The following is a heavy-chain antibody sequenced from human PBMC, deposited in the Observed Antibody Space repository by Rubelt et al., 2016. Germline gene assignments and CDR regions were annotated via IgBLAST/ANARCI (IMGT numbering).Heavy chain of an antibody. D-gene: IGHD6-13*01. V-gene: IGHV4-39*01. CDR1: GGSISSSSYH. CDR3: ARRIAVAGGWFDP. CDR2: IYYSGST. J-gene: IGHJ5*02. Sequence: QLQLQESGPGLVKPSETLSLTCTVSGGSISSSSYHWGWIRQPPGKGLEWIGTIYYSGSTYYNPYLQSPVSISVDTSKNQFSLKLTSVTAADTAVYYCARRIAVAGGWFDPWGQGTLVTVSS.